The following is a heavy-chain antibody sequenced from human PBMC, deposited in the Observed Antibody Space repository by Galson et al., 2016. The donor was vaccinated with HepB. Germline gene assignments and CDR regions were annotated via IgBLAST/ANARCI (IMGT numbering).Heavy chain of an antibody. CDR1: GFRFSSYG. D-gene: IGHD6-19*01. Sequence: SLRLSCAVSGFRFSSYGMHWVRQAPGKGLEWVAVVSYGGSKRYYADSVKGRITISRDNSKNTLYLQMNSLRPEDTAMYHCVSERHTSGWYGTYWGQGTLVTVSS. CDR3: VSERHTSGWYGTY. V-gene: IGHV3-30*03. J-gene: IGHJ4*02. CDR2: VSYGGSKR.